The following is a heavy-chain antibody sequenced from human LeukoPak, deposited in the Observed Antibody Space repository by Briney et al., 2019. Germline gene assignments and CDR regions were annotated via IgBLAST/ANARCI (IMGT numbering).Heavy chain of an antibody. CDR3: ARGPLDYGDYSQEVDY. J-gene: IGHJ4*02. D-gene: IGHD4-17*01. V-gene: IGHV1-69*01. CDR2: IIPIFGTA. Sequence: SVKVSCKASGGTFSSYAISWVRQAPGQGLEWMGGIIPIFGTANYAQKFQGRVTITADESTSTAYMELSSLRSEDTAVYYCARGPLDYGDYSQEVDYWGQGTLVTVSS. CDR1: GGTFSSYA.